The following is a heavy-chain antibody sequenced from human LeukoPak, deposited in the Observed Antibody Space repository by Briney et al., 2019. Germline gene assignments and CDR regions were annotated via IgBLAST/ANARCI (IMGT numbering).Heavy chain of an antibody. CDR1: GFTFSSYH. J-gene: IGHJ4*02. CDR3: AKDRVSYDILTGYPHDY. V-gene: IGHV3-23*01. D-gene: IGHD3-9*01. CDR2: ISGSGGST. Sequence: GGSLRLSRVVSGFTFSSYHMNWVRQAPGKGLEWVSAISGSGGSTYYADSVKGRFTISRDNSKNTLYLQMNSLRAEDTAVYYCAKDRVSYDILTGYPHDYWGQGTLVTVSS.